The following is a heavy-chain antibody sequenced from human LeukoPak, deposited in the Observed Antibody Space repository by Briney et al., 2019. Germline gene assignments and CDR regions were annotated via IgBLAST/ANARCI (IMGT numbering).Heavy chain of an antibody. CDR1: GFTFDDYG. V-gene: IGHV3-20*04. D-gene: IGHD6-13*01. CDR2: INWNGGST. Sequence: GSLPLSCAASGFTFDDYGMSWVRQAPGKGLEWDSGINWNGGSTGYADSVKGRFTISRDNAKNSLYLQMNSLRAEDTALYYCARDSSSWYVSEHWGQGTLVTVSS. CDR3: ARDSSSWYVSEH. J-gene: IGHJ1*01.